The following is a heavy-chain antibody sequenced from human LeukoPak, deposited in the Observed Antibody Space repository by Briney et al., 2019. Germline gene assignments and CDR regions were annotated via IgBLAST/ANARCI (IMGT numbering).Heavy chain of an antibody. CDR3: AKDANNLGYGPSYFES. V-gene: IGHV3-30*02. J-gene: IGHJ4*02. CDR1: GFSFSTYG. CDR2: MRYDGSHR. Sequence: GGSLRLSCAASGFSFSTYGMHWLRQAPGKGSEWVASMRYDGSHRYYGDSMKGRFAISRDNSKNTLYLQLSSLRAEDTALYYCAKDANNLGYGPSYFESGGQGTLVTVSS. D-gene: IGHD1/OR15-1a*01.